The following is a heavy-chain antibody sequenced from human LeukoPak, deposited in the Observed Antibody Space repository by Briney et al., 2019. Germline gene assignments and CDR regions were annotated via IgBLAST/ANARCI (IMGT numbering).Heavy chain of an antibody. J-gene: IGHJ3*02. V-gene: IGHV3-15*01. CDR2: TKSKTDGGTT. D-gene: IGHD3-22*01. CDR1: GFTFSSYE. CDR3: TTGPSYYYDRKTFDI. Sequence: PGGSLRLSCSASGFTFSSYEMNWVRQAPGKGLEWVGRTKSKTDGGTTDYAAPVKGRFTISRDDSKNTLYLQMNSLKTEDTAVYYCTTGPSYYYDRKTFDIWGQGTMVTVSS.